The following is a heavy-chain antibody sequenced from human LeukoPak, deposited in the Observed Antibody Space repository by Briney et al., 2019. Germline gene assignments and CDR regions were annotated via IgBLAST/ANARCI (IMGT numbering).Heavy chain of an antibody. J-gene: IGHJ4*02. D-gene: IGHD3-10*01. CDR1: GFIVSSIH. Sequence: PGGSLRLSCAASGFIVSSIHMSWVRQAPGKGLEWVSVIHNSGNTYYADSVKGRFTISRDNSKNTLYLQMNSLRAEDTAVYYCARRTPARGSDFWGQGTLVTVSS. CDR2: IHNSGNT. CDR3: ARRTPARGSDF. V-gene: IGHV3-53*01.